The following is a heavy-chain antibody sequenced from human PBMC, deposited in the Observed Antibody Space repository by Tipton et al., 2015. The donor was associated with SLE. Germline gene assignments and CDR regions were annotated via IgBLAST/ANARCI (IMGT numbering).Heavy chain of an antibody. J-gene: IGHJ4*02. D-gene: IGHD2-8*01. CDR2: INHSGST. CDR1: GGSFSGYY. Sequence: GLVKPSETLSLTCAVYGGSFSGYYWSWIRQPPGKGLEWIGEINHSGSTNYNPSLKSRVTISVDTSKNQFSLKLSSVTAADTAVYYCARLCCTNGVLDYWGQGTLVTVSS. CDR3: ARLCCTNGVLDY. V-gene: IGHV4-34*01.